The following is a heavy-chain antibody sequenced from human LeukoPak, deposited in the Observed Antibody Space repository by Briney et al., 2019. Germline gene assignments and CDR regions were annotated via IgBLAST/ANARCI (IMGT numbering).Heavy chain of an antibody. CDR3: ATAPRGFSCSGGSCYYKAEYYFDY. CDR1: GGSISSGDYY. D-gene: IGHD2-15*01. Sequence: SQTLSLTCTVSGGSISSGDYYWSWIRQPPGKGLEWIGYIYYSGSIYYNPSLKSRVTISVDTSKNQFSLKLSSVTAADTAVYYCATAPRGFSCSGGSCYYKAEYYFDYWGQGTLVTVSS. V-gene: IGHV4-30-4*01. CDR2: IYYSGSI. J-gene: IGHJ4*02.